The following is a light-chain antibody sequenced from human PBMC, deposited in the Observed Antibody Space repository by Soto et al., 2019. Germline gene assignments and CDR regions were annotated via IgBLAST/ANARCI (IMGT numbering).Light chain of an antibody. CDR3: QQYGSSPALFT. J-gene: IGKJ3*01. CDR2: GAS. Sequence: EIVMTQSPATLSVSPGERATLSCRASRSVSSNLAWYQQKPGQAPRLLMYGASTRATGIPARFSGSGSGTEFTLTISRLEPEDFAVYYCQQYGSSPALFTFGPGTKVAI. CDR1: RSVSSN. V-gene: IGKV3-15*01.